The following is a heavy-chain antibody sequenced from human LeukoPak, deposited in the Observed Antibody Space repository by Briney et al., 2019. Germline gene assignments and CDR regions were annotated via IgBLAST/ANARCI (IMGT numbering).Heavy chain of an antibody. J-gene: IGHJ4*02. Sequence: GGSLRLSCAASGFTFSSYEMNWVRQAPGKGLEWVSYISSSGSTIYYADSVKGRFTISRDNSKNTLYLQMNSLRAEDTAVYYCAKDGIVVVVAASPWGQGTLVTVSS. CDR3: AKDGIVVVVAASP. D-gene: IGHD2-15*01. CDR1: GFTFSSYE. V-gene: IGHV3-48*03. CDR2: ISSSGSTI.